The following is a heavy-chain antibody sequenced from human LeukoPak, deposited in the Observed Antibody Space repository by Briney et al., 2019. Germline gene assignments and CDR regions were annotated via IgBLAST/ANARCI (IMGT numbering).Heavy chain of an antibody. CDR2: IYSGGST. CDR3: ARGGSYSNAFDI. CDR1: GFTVSSNY. Sequence: GGSLRLSCAASGFTVSSNYMSWVRQAPGKGLEWVSVIYSGGSTYHADSVTGRFTISRDNSKNTLYLQMNSLRAVGTAVYYCARGGSYSNAFDIWGQGTMVTVSS. V-gene: IGHV3-53*01. D-gene: IGHD1-26*01. J-gene: IGHJ3*02.